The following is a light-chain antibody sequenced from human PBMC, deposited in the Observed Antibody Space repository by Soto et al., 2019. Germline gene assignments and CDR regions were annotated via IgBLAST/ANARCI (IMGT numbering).Light chain of an antibody. V-gene: IGKV3-15*01. CDR1: QGVTTN. CDR3: QQYNNWPFA. J-gene: IGKJ5*01. CDR2: DVS. Sequence: IVMPQSPSTPSLPPGERAPPSSRAGQGVTTNFAWYQQKSGQSPRLLIYDVSIRATGVPARFSGTGSETDFTLTISGLQSEDSAVYFCQQYNNWPFAFGQGRRLEI.